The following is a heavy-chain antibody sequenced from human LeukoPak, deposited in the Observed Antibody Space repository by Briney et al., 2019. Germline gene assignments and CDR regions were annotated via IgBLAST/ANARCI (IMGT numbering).Heavy chain of an antibody. J-gene: IGHJ1*01. V-gene: IGHV3-48*03. CDR3: ARDYGSTAVAEYFQH. D-gene: IGHD4-17*01. Sequence: PGGSLRLSCAASGFSFSSYEMNWVRQAPGKGLEWISYINSNGRNIDYADSVRGRFTISRDNAKNSLYLQMNSLRAEDTAVYYCARDYGSTAVAEYFQHWGQGTLVTVSS. CDR1: GFSFSSYE. CDR2: INSNGRNI.